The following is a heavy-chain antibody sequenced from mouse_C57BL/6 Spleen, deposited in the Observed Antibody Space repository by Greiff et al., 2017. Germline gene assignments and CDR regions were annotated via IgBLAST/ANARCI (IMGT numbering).Heavy chain of an antibody. V-gene: IGHV1-61*01. CDR1: GYTFTSYW. CDR2: IYPSDSET. D-gene: IGHD1-1*01. Sequence: QVQLQQPGAELVRPGSSVTLSCKASGYTFTSYWMDWVKQRPGQGLEWIGNIYPSDSETHYNQKFKDKATLTVDKSSSPAYMQLSSLTAEDAAVYYCAREEYYGSLDYWGQGTTLTVSS. CDR3: AREEYYGSLDY. J-gene: IGHJ2*01.